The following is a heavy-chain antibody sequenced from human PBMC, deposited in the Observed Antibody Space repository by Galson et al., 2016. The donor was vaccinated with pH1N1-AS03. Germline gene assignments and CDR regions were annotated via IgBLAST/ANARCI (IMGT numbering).Heavy chain of an antibody. CDR2: IYPGDSDT. CDR1: GYSFARYW. D-gene: IGHD6-13*01. J-gene: IGHJ4*02. CDR3: ARDAGTDYFDH. V-gene: IGHV5-51*01. Sequence: QSGAEVKKPGESLEISCKGSGYSFARYWIGWVRQMPGKGLEWMGVIYPGDSDTRYSPSFQGLVTISVDKTFNPAYLQWGSLEASDTAMYYCARDAGTDYFDHWGQGTLVTVPS.